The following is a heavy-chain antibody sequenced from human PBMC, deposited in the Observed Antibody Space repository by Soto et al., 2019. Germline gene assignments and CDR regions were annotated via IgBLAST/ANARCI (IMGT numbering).Heavy chain of an antibody. Sequence: QVQLVQSGAEVKKPGASVKVSCKASGYTFTRYGISWVRQAPGQGLEWMGWISAYNGNTNYAQKRQGRVTMTTDTSMSTAYMSVRSLRSDDTVGYYCAIEPGTPSDYLGQRTIVTVSS. CDR1: GYTFTRYG. CDR2: ISAYNGNT. D-gene: IGHD3-10*01. J-gene: IGHJ4*02. V-gene: IGHV1-18*01. CDR3: AIEPGTPSDY.